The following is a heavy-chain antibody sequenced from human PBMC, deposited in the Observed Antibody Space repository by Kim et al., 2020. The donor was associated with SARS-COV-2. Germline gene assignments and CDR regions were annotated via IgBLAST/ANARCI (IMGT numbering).Heavy chain of an antibody. CDR3: ASLKSITIFGVVTEFDY. D-gene: IGHD3-3*01. J-gene: IGHJ4*02. V-gene: IGHV4-31*02. Sequence: LKSRVTISVNTSKNQFSLKLSSVTAADTAVYYCASLKSITIFGVVTEFDYWGQGTLVTVSS.